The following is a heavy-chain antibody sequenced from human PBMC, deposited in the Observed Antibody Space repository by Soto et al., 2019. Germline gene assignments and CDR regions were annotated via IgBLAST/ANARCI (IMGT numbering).Heavy chain of an antibody. D-gene: IGHD2-21*01. CDR3: ARERWQHIRPYYFDY. V-gene: IGHV1-69*08. J-gene: IGHJ4*02. CDR2: IIPILGIA. Sequence: QVQLVQSGAEVKKPGSSVKVSCKASGGTFSSYTISWVRQAPGQGLEWMGRIIPILGIANYAQKFQGRVTITADKSTSTAYMELSSLRSEDTAVYYCARERWQHIRPYYFDYWGQGTLVTVSS. CDR1: GGTFSSYT.